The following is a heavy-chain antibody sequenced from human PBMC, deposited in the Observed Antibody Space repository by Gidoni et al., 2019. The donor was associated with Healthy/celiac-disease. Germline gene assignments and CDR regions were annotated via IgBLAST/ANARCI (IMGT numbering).Heavy chain of an antibody. CDR3: ARDHTKQLGFARPDWFDP. Sequence: QVQLVESGGGVVQPGRSLRLSCAASGFTFSSYGMHWVRQAPGKGLEWVAVIWYDGSNKYYADSVKGRFTISRDNSKNTLYLQMNSLRAEDTAVYYCARDHTKQLGFARPDWFDPWGQGTLVTVSS. J-gene: IGHJ5*02. CDR2: IWYDGSNK. D-gene: IGHD6-6*01. CDR1: GFTFSSYG. V-gene: IGHV3-33*01.